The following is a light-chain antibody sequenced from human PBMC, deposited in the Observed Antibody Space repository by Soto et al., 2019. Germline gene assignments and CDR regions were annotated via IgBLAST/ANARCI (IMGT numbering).Light chain of an antibody. Sequence: DIQMTQLPSSLSASVGDRVTITCRASQSISSYLNWYQQKPGKAPKLLIYAASSLQSGVPSRFSGSGSGTDFTLTISSLQPEDFATYYWQQSYSTPQTFGQGTKVDIK. CDR2: AAS. CDR1: QSISSY. CDR3: QQSYSTPQT. J-gene: IGKJ1*01. V-gene: IGKV1-39*01.